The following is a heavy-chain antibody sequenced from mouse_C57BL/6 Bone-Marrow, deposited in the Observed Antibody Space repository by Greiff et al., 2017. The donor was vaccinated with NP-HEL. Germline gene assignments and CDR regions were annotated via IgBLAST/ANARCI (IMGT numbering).Heavy chain of an antibody. D-gene: IGHD2-3*01. CDR2: IRNKANNHAT. Sequence: DVMLVESGGGLVQPGGSMKLSCAASGFTFSDAWMDWVRQSPEKGLEWVAEIRNKANNHATYYAESVKGRFTISRDDSKSSVYLQMNSLRAEDTGIYYCTRGDGYPYYYAIDYWGQGTSVTVSS. CDR3: TRGDGYPYYYAIDY. J-gene: IGHJ4*01. V-gene: IGHV6-6*01. CDR1: GFTFSDAW.